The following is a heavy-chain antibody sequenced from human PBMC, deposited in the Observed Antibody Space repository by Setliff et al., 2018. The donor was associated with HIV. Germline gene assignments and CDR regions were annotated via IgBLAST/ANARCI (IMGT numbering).Heavy chain of an antibody. J-gene: IGHJ4*02. CDR2: IYHSGST. Sequence: SETLSLTCAVSGGSISSRNWWSWVRQPPGEGLEWIGEIYHSGSTNYNPSLKSRVTISVDTSKNQFSLKLSSVTAADTAVYYCARLPDINSWPFDYWARGTLVTVSS. V-gene: IGHV4-4*02. D-gene: IGHD6-13*01. CDR3: ARLPDINSWPFDY. CDR1: GGSISSRNW.